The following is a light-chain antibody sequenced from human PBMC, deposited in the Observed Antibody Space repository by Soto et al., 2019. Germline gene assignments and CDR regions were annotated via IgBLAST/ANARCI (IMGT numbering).Light chain of an antibody. Sequence: DLVMTQSPVSLPVTPGEPASISCRSSQSLLHSHGYTYLDWYLQKPGQSPQLMIYMGSTRASGAPARFTGRSSDTDFTLKISRVEAEHVGFYYCMPALQIPLTSGGGTKVEIK. CDR1: QSLLHSHGYTY. CDR3: MPALQIPLT. J-gene: IGKJ4*02. V-gene: IGKV2-28*01. CDR2: MGS.